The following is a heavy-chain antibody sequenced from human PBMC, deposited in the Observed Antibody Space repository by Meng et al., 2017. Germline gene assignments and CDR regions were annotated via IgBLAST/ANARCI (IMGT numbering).Heavy chain of an antibody. V-gene: IGHV3-21*01. CDR3: ARDWYRDNYFYGMDV. D-gene: IGHD2-21*02. CDR2: ISSSSSYI. Sequence: GESLKISCAASGFTFSSYSMNWVRQAPGKGLEWVSSISSSSSYIYYADSVKGRFTISRDNAKNSLYLQMNSLRAEDTAVYYCARDWYRDNYFYGMDVWGQGTTVTVSS. J-gene: IGHJ6*02. CDR1: GFTFSSYS.